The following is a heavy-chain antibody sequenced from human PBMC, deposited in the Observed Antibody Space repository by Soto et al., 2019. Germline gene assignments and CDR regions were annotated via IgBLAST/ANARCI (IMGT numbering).Heavy chain of an antibody. CDR3: AQFTVTTRLVAFDI. CDR2: IYSGGST. V-gene: IGHV3-66*01. D-gene: IGHD4-17*01. J-gene: IGHJ3*02. CDR1: GFTVSSNY. Sequence: GGSLRLSCAASGFTVSSNYMSWVRQAPGKGLEWVSVIYSGGSTYYADSVKGRFTISRDNSKNTLYLQMNSLRAEDTAVYYCAQFTVTTRLVAFDIWGQGTMVTVSS.